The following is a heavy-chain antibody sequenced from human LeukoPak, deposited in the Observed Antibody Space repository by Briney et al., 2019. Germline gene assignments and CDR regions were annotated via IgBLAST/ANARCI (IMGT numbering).Heavy chain of an antibody. J-gene: IGHJ4*02. CDR2: ISSSSSSI. CDR1: GFTFNSYS. CDR3: ARASGDIVETATMGSY. Sequence: GGSLRLSCAASGFTFNSYSMNWVRQAPGKGLEWVSSISSSSSSIYYADSVKGRFTISRDNAKNSLYLQMNSLRDEDTAVYYCARASGDIVETATMGSYWGQGTLVTVSS. V-gene: IGHV3-21*01. D-gene: IGHD5-18*01.